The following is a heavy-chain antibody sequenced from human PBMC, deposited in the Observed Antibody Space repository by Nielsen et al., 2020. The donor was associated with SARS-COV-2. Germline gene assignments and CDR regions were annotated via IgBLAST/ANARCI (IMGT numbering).Heavy chain of an antibody. V-gene: IGHV3-30*18. J-gene: IGHJ4*02. CDR2: ISYDGSNK. CDR1: GFTFSSYG. Sequence: GESLNISCAASGFTFSSYGMHWVRQAPGKGLEWVAVISYDGSNKYYADSVKGRFTISRDNSKNTLYLQMNSLRAEDTAVYYCAKEGGAYCGGDCYPTDYWGQGTLVTVSS. D-gene: IGHD2-21*02. CDR3: AKEGGAYCGGDCYPTDY.